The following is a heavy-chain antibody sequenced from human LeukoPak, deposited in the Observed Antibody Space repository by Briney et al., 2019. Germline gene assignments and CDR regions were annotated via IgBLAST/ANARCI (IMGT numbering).Heavy chain of an antibody. Sequence: PSETLSLTCTVSGGSISSSSYYWGWIRQPPGKGLEGIGSIYYSGSTYYNPSLKSRVTISVDTPKNEFSLKLSSVTAADTAVYYCARQEVGGPTGYWGQGTLVTVSS. J-gene: IGHJ4*02. CDR2: IYYSGST. V-gene: IGHV4-39*01. CDR3: ARQEVGGPTGY. CDR1: GGSISSSSYY. D-gene: IGHD2-15*01.